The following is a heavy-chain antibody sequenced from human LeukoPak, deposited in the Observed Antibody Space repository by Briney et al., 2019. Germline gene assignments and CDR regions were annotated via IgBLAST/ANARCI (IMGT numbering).Heavy chain of an antibody. CDR2: ISAYNDNT. D-gene: IGHD2-21*02. CDR3: AREKPRGIRGGDGMYYFDY. Sequence: ASVKVSCKASAYTFTNYGYSWLRQAPAQGLEWMGWISAYNDNTNYAQKLHGRVTMTTDTSTSTAYMELRSLRSDDTAVYYCAREKPRGIRGGDGMYYFDYWGQGTLVTVSS. J-gene: IGHJ4*02. CDR1: AYTFTNYG. V-gene: IGHV1-18*04.